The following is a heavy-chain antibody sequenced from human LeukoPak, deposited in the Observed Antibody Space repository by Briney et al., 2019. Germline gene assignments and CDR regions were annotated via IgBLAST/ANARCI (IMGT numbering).Heavy chain of an antibody. J-gene: IGHJ4*02. V-gene: IGHV3-30*18. CDR1: GFTFSSYG. CDR2: VSYDGGNK. Sequence: GWSLRLSCAASGFTFSSYGMHWVRQAPGKGLEWVAVVSYDGGNKYYAESVKGRFTISRDNSKNTLYLQMNSLRGEDTAVYNCAKDRGFGELLDYWGQGTLVTVSS. D-gene: IGHD3-10*01. CDR3: AKDRGFGELLDY.